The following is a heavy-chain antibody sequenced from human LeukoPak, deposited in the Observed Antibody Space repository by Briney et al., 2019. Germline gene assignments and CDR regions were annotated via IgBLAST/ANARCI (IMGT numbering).Heavy chain of an antibody. CDR1: GGSFSGYY. Sequence: PSETLSLTCAVYGGSFSGYYWSWIRQPPGKGLEWIGEINHSGSTNYNPSLKSRVTISVDTSKNQFSLKLSSVTAADTAVYYCARGDTVVVPAAPGDAFDIWGQGTMVTVSS. CDR2: INHSGST. CDR3: ARGDTVVVPAAPGDAFDI. J-gene: IGHJ3*02. D-gene: IGHD2-2*01. V-gene: IGHV4-34*01.